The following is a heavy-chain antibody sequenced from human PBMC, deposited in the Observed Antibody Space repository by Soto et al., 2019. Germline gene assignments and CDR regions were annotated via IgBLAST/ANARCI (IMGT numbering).Heavy chain of an antibody. CDR1: GGSFSDKH. CDR2: IDHTGRS. CDR3: ARGEPRPMDWLLLYEYFES. J-gene: IGHJ1*01. V-gene: IGHV4-34*01. D-gene: IGHD3-9*01. Sequence: SETLSLTCAVRGGSFSDKHWTWVRQAPGKGLEWIGEIDHTGRSDSNPSLRGRVTISLDSSKNQFSLRLLAVTAADTAVYFCARGEPRPMDWLLLYEYFESWGEGTRVTRLL.